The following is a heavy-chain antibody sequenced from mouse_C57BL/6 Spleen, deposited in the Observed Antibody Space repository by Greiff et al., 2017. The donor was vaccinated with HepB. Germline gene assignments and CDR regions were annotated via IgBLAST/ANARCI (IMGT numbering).Heavy chain of an antibody. D-gene: IGHD1-1*01. V-gene: IGHV5-6*02. CDR3: AGREDYYGSSSYYAMDY. Sequence: EVKLVESGGDLVKPGGSLKLSCAASGFTFSSYGMSWVRQTPDKRLEWVATISSGGSYTYYPDSVKGRFTISRDDAKNTLYLQMSSLKSADTAMYYCAGREDYYGSSSYYAMDYWGQGTSVTVSS. CDR1: GFTFSSYG. J-gene: IGHJ4*01. CDR2: ISSGGSYT.